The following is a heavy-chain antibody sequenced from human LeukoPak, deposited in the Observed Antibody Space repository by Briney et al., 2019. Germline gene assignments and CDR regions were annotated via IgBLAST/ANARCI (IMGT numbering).Heavy chain of an antibody. V-gene: IGHV4-39*01. CDR2: IYGRGST. J-gene: IGHJ5*02. D-gene: IGHD3-10*01. CDR3: ARHYGS. Sequence: SETLSLTCTVSGGSIRSSYYYWGWIRQPPGRGLEWIGSIYGRGSTYYNPSLKSRFTISVDTSKNQVSLKLKSVSAADTAVYYYARHYGSWGQGTLVTVSS. CDR1: GGSIRSSYYY.